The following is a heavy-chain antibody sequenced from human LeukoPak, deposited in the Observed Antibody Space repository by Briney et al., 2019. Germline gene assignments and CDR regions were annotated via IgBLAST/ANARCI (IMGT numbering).Heavy chain of an antibody. D-gene: IGHD1-1*01. J-gene: IGHJ6*03. CDR1: GFTFSNAW. CDR3: ARVVTVAWSERRPGYFYMDV. Sequence: GGSLRLSCAASGFTFSNAWMSWVRQAPGKGLEWVASISSTGSYIYYADSGKGRFTISRDNAKKSLYLQMNSLRAEDTAVYYCARVVTVAWSERRPGYFYMDVWGKGTTVTVSS. CDR2: ISSTGSYI. V-gene: IGHV3-21*01.